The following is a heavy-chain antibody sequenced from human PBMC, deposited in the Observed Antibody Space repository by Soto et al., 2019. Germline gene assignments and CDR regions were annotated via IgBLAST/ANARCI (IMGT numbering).Heavy chain of an antibody. J-gene: IGHJ5*02. D-gene: IGHD2-15*01. CDR3: ARDLKDIGGINWFDP. V-gene: IGHV4-4*07. CDR1: GCYISSYY. CDR2: IYSSGSA. Sequence: SETLSITCPVSGCYISSYYWSWMRPPAGKGLEWIGRIYSSGSANYNPSLMSRVTMSVDTSKNRFSLKLTSVPAADTAVYYCARDLKDIGGINWFDPWGQGTLVTVSS.